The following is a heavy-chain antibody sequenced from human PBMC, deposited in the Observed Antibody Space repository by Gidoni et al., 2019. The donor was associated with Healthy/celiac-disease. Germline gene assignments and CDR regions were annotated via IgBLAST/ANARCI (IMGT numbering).Heavy chain of an antibody. Sequence: EVQLLESGGGLVQHGGSLRLSCAASGFTFSSYAMSWVRQAPGKGLEWVSAISVSGGSTYYADSVKGRFTICSDNSKNTLYLQMNSLRAEDTAVYYCAKLTLRNVWGKGTTVTVSS. V-gene: IGHV3-23*01. D-gene: IGHD4-17*01. J-gene: IGHJ6*04. CDR3: AKLTLRNV. CDR2: ISVSGGST. CDR1: GFTFSSYA.